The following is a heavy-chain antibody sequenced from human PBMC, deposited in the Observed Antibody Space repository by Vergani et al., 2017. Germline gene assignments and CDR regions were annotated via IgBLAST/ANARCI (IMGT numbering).Heavy chain of an antibody. V-gene: IGHV3-21*05. Sequence: EVQLVESGGGLVKPGGSLRLSCAASGFTFSSYSMNWVRQAPGKGLEWVSYISSSGSTIYYADSVKGRFTISRDNAKNSLYLQMNSLRAEDTAVYYCARDRPARLYDFWSGYYLDYWGQGTLVTVSS. J-gene: IGHJ4*02. D-gene: IGHD3-3*01. CDR2: ISSSGSTI. CDR1: GFTFSSYS. CDR3: ARDRPARLYDFWSGYYLDY.